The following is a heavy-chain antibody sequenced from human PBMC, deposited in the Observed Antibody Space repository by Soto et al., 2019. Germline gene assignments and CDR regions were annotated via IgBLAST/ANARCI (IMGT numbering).Heavy chain of an antibody. J-gene: IGHJ4*02. CDR3: ARQRGLATPFDY. D-gene: IGHD6-13*01. Sequence: TSETLSLTCTVSGDSISSSSYYWGWIRQPPGKGLEWIGTIYYSGSTYYNPSLKSRVTISVDTSKNQFSLKLSSVTAADTAVYYCARQRGLATPFDYWGQGTLVTVSS. V-gene: IGHV4-39*01. CDR2: IYYSGST. CDR1: GDSISSSSYY.